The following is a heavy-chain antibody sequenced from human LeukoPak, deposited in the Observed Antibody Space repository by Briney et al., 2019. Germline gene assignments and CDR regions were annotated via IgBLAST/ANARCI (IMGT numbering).Heavy chain of an antibody. CDR2: TYYRSTWYN. D-gene: IGHD2-2*01. V-gene: IGHV6-1*01. J-gene: IGHJ5*02. Sequence: SQTLSLTCAISGDSVSSNSVTWNWIRQSPSRGLDWLGRTYYRSTWYNDYAVSVRGRITVNPDTSKNQFSLHLNSVTPEDTAVYYCARRLTQYDCFDPWGQGILVTVSS. CDR3: ARRLTQYDCFDP. CDR1: GDSVSSNSVT.